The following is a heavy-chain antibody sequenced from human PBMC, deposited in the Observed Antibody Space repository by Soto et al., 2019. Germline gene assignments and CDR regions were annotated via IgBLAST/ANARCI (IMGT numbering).Heavy chain of an antibody. D-gene: IGHD3-22*01. CDR2: ISYDGSNK. CDR1: GFTFSSYA. J-gene: IGHJ6*02. Sequence: HPGGSLRLSCAASGFTFSSYAMHWVRQAPGKGVEWVAVISYDGSNKYYADSVKGRFTISRDNSKNTLYLQMNSLRAEDTAVYYCARDLPSFYDSSGFYYYYGMDVWGQGTTVTVSS. CDR3: ARDLPSFYDSSGFYYYYGMDV. V-gene: IGHV3-30-3*01.